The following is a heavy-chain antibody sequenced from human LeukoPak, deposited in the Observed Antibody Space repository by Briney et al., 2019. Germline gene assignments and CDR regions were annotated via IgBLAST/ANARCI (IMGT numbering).Heavy chain of an antibody. CDR2: IYYSGST. V-gene: IGHV4-39*07. Sequence: SETLSLTCAVSGGSISSSSYYWGWIRQPPGKGLEWIGSIYYSGSTYYNPSLKSRVTISVDTSKNQFSLKLSSVTAADTAVYYCARVPTPQIVVASSWGQGTLVTVSS. CDR3: ARVPTPQIVVASS. J-gene: IGHJ4*02. D-gene: IGHD3-22*01. CDR1: GGSISSSSYY.